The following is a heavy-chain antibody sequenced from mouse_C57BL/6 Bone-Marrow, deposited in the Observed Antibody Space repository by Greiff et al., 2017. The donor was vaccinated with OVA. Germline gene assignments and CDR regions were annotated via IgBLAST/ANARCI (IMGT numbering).Heavy chain of an antibody. CDR1: GYTFTDYY. Sequence: EVQLQQSGPELVKPGASVKISCKASGYTFTDYYMNWVKQSHGKSLEWIGDINPNNGGTSYNQKFKGKATLTVDKSSSTAYMELRSLTSEDSAVYYCARGSSGYKGDYWGQGTTLTVSS. V-gene: IGHV1-26*01. CDR3: ARGSSGYKGDY. J-gene: IGHJ2*01. D-gene: IGHD3-2*02. CDR2: INPNNGGT.